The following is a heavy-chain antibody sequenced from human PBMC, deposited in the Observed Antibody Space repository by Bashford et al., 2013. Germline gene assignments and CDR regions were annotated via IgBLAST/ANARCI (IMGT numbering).Heavy chain of an antibody. J-gene: IGHJ6*03. Sequence: SGGSLRLSCAASGFTFSSYDMHWVRQATGEGPEWVSAIGVGGDTYYSGSVRGRFTISRDNARNTLYLQMNNLRAGDTAVYYCAREYCGSSNCYGFYYVDVWGKGTAVTVSS. CDR2: IGVGGDT. CDR1: GFTFSSYD. CDR3: AREYCGSSNCYGFYYVDV. D-gene: IGHD2-2*01. V-gene: IGHV3-13*01.